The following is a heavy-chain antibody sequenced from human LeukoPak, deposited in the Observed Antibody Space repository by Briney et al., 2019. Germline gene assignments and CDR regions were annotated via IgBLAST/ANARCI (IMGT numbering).Heavy chain of an antibody. J-gene: IGHJ6*02. CDR1: GFTFSNAW. V-gene: IGHV3-48*01. CDR3: ARDMGPNWNSYYYYGMDV. Sequence: GGSLRLSCAASGFTFSNAWMSWVRQAPGKGLEWVSYISSSSSTIYYADSVKGRFTISRDNAKNSLYLQMNSLRAEDTAVYYCARDMGPNWNSYYYYGMDVWGQGTTVTVSS. CDR2: ISSSSSTI. D-gene: IGHD1-7*01.